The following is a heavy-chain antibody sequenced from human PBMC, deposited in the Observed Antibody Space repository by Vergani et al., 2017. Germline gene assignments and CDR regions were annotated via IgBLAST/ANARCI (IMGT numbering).Heavy chain of an antibody. J-gene: IGHJ3*02. CDR3: AKVSSDFWSGQGAFDI. CDR1: GFPFSGSY. V-gene: IGHV3-30*18. Sequence: VQLVESGGGLLKPGESLRLSCAVSGFPFSGSYMTWVRQAPGKGLEWVAVISYDGSNKNYADSVKGRFTISRDNSKNTLYLQMNSLRAEDTAVYYCAKVSSDFWSGQGAFDIWGQGTMVTVSS. D-gene: IGHD3-3*01. CDR2: ISYDGSNK.